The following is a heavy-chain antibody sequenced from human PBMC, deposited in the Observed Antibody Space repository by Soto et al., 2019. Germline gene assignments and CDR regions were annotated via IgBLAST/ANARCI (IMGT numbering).Heavy chain of an antibody. J-gene: IGHJ4*02. CDR2: IYGDDNR. V-gene: IGHV2-5*02. CDR3: AHRLPRGSGLLYFDF. Sequence: SGPTLVNPTQTLTLTCSFSGFSLTTNEVGVGWIRQPPGKALEWLAVIYGDDNRLYNPSLKNRVTIMKDTSKNHVVLIMTYMDPMDTGTYYCAHRLPRGSGLLYFDFWGQGIVVTV. D-gene: IGHD2-21*01. CDR1: GFSLTTNEVG.